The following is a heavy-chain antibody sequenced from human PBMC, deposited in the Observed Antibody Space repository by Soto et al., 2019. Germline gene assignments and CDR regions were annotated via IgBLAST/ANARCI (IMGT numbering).Heavy chain of an antibody. D-gene: IGHD3-3*01. Sequence: GGSLRLSCAASGFSFSSYAMHWVRQAPGKGLEYVSAISSNGGSKYHANSVRGRFTISKDDSKNTLYLQMGSLRAEDMAVYYCARGAFGVVIAPLDYWGQGTLVTVSS. CDR1: GFSFSSYA. V-gene: IGHV3-64*01. CDR3: ARGAFGVVIAPLDY. J-gene: IGHJ4*02. CDR2: ISSNGGSK.